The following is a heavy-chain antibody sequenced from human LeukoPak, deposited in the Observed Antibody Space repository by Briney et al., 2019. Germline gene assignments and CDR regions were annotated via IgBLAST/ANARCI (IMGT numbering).Heavy chain of an antibody. V-gene: IGHV4-39*01. CDR3: ARRSSYYDFWSGYYRDYMDV. CDR1: GGSISSSSYY. Sequence: KSSETLSLTCTVSGGSISSSSYYWGWIRRPPGKGLEWIGSIYYSGSTYYNPSLKSRVTISVDTSKNQFSLKLSSVTAADTAVYYCARRSSYYDFWSGYYRDYMDVWGKGTTVTVSS. D-gene: IGHD3-3*01. J-gene: IGHJ6*03. CDR2: IYYSGST.